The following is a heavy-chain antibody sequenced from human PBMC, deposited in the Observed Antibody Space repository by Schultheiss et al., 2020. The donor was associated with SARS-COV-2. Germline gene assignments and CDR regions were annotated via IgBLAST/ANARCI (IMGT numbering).Heavy chain of an antibody. D-gene: IGHD6-19*01. CDR2: IYYSGST. J-gene: IGHJ4*02. CDR3: AKTIPNSGLE. CDR1: GGSFSGYY. V-gene: IGHV4-59*01. Sequence: SETLSLTCAVYGGSFSGYYWSWIRQSPGKGLEWIGYIYYSGSTNYNPSLKSRVTISVDTSKNQFSLKLSSVTAADTAVYYCAKTIPNSGLEWGQGTLVTVSS.